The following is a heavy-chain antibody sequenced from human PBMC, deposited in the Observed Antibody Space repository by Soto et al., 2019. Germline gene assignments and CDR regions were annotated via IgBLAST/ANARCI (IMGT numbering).Heavy chain of an antibody. Sequence: SATLSLTCTVSGGSISSGGYYWSWIRQHPGKGLEWIGYIYYSGSTYYNPSLKSRVTISVDTSKNQFSLKLSSVTAADTAVYYCAREREEQYPDYYYYYGMDVWGQGTTVTVSS. V-gene: IGHV4-31*03. CDR3: AREREEQYPDYYYYYGMDV. CDR2: IYYSGST. J-gene: IGHJ6*02. CDR1: GGSISSGGYY. D-gene: IGHD2-2*01.